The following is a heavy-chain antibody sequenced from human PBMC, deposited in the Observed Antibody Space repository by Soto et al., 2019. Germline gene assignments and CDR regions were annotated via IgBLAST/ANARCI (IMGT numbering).Heavy chain of an antibody. V-gene: IGHV1-3*01. CDR1: GYSFTSYG. D-gene: IGHD2-21*02. CDR3: ARGIVAVTALDY. CDR2: INAGNGNT. Sequence: ASVKVSCKASGYSFTSYGVTWVRQAPGQRLEWMGWINAGNGNTKYSQKFQGRVTITRDTSASTAYMELSSLRSEDTAVYYCARGIVAVTALDYWGQGTLDTVS. J-gene: IGHJ4*02.